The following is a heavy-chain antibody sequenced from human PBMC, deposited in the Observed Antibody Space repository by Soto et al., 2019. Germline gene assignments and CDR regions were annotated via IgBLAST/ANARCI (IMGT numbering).Heavy chain of an antibody. CDR3: AKDVFSGGWYNYFGH. V-gene: IGHV3-30*18. CDR2: ISHDGTAK. CDR1: GFTVNNFG. D-gene: IGHD1-1*01. J-gene: IGHJ1*01. Sequence: GGSLRLSCAASGFTVNNFGMHWVRQAPGKGPEWVAMISHDGTAKYYADSVKGRFTISRDNSKNTLYLQMNNLRTEDTAVYYCAKDVFSGGWYNYFGHWGQGTLVTVSS.